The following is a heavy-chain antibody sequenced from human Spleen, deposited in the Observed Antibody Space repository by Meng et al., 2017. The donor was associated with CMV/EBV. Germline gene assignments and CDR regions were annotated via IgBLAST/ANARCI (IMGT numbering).Heavy chain of an antibody. CDR2: IYPGDFDT. D-gene: IGHD1-26*01. Sequence: GESLKIPCQGSGYRFTGYWIGWVCQRHGKGLEWMGIIYPGDFDTRYIPSFQGQVTISVDKSIRTAYLQWSSLKASDTAMYYCATAVRAGGAFDLWGQGTMVTVSS. V-gene: IGHV5-51*01. CDR1: GYRFTGYW. J-gene: IGHJ3*01. CDR3: ATAVRAGGAFDL.